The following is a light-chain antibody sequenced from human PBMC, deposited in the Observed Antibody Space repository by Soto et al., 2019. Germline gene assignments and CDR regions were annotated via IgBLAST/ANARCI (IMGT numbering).Light chain of an antibody. J-gene: IGLJ1*01. CDR3: SSFTSNYFYV. CDR1: SSDVGGYNY. V-gene: IGLV2-8*01. CDR2: EVY. Sequence: QSVLTQPPSASGSPGQSVTISCTGTSSDVGGYNYVSWYQQHPGKAPKLLIYEVYKRPSGVPNRFSGSKSAYTASLTISGLQAEDEADYYCSSFTSNYFYVFGPGTKVTVL.